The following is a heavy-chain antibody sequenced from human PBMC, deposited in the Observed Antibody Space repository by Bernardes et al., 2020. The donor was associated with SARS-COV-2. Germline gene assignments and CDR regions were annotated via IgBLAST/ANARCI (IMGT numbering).Heavy chain of an antibody. CDR3: ARGHLEPRFTHYYYIDI. CDR1: GGSISSYY. Sequence: SETLSLTCTVSGGSISSYYWSWIRQPPGKGLEWIGYIYYSGSTNYNPSLKSRVTISVDTSKNQFSLRLTSVTAADTAVYFCARGHLEPRFTHYYYIDIWGKGTTVTVSS. CDR2: IYYSGST. D-gene: IGHD3-16*01. V-gene: IGHV4-59*12. J-gene: IGHJ6*03.